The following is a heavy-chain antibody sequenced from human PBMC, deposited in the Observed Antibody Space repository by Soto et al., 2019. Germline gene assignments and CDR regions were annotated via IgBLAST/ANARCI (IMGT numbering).Heavy chain of an antibody. Sequence: PGGSLRLSCAASGFTFSSYGMNWVRQAPGKGLEWVSALSGSGDTTYYADSVRGRFSISRDNSKNTLYLQMNSLRAEDTAVYYCAGPGYSSQDYWGQGALVTVSS. V-gene: IGHV3-23*01. J-gene: IGHJ4*02. CDR3: AGPGYSSQDY. D-gene: IGHD5-18*01. CDR2: LSGSGDTT. CDR1: GFTFSSYG.